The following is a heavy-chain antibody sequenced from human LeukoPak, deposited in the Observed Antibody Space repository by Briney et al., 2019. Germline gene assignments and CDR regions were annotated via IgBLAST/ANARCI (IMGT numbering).Heavy chain of an antibody. CDR1: GGSISSASHY. V-gene: IGHV4-30-2*01. CDR3: ARQGARKPDP. CDR2: IYHDGTT. Sequence: KPSETLSLACTVSGGSISSASHYWSWTRQPPGKGLEWAGYIYHDGTTYYNPSLKTRIVISVDGSRNQFSLKLTSVTAADTAVYYCARQGARKPDPWGQGTLVTVSS. J-gene: IGHJ5*02. D-gene: IGHD3-16*01.